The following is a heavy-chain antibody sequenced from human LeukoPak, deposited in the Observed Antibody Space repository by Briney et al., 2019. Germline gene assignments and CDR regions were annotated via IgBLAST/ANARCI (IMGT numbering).Heavy chain of an antibody. D-gene: IGHD5-12*01. CDR2: IIPILGIA. V-gene: IGHV1-69*02. CDR1: GGTFSNYT. CDR3: ARLTDIVATDIDY. Sequence: GASVKVSCKASGGTFSNYTISWVRQAPGQGLEWMGRIIPILGIANYAQKFQGRVTITADKSTSTAYMELSSLRSEDTAVYYCARLTDIVATDIDYWGQGTLVTVSS. J-gene: IGHJ4*02.